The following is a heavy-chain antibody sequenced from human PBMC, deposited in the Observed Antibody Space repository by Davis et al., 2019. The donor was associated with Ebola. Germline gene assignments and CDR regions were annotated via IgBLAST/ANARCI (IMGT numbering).Heavy chain of an antibody. Sequence: GESLKISCAASGFTFGDYAMSWVRQAPGKGLEWVGFIRSKAYGGTTEYAASVKGRFTISRDDSKSIAYLQMNSLKTEDTAVYYCPRGDYYDSSGYYSWGQGTLVTVSS. V-gene: IGHV3-49*04. D-gene: IGHD3-22*01. CDR2: IRSKAYGGTT. CDR1: GFTFGDYA. J-gene: IGHJ4*02. CDR3: PRGDYYDSSGYYS.